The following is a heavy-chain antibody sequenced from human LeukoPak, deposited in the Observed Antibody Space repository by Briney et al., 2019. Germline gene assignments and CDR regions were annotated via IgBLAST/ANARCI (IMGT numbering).Heavy chain of an antibody. CDR3: AKVGYCSGGNCYRTFDF. Sequence: PGRSLRLSCAASGFTFSSYAMSWVRQAPGKGLEWVSAISGSGGTTYYADSVKGRFTISRDNSKNTLYLQTNSLRAEDTAVYYCAKVGYCSGGNCYRTFDFWGQGTLVTVSS. J-gene: IGHJ4*02. CDR2: ISGSGGTT. D-gene: IGHD2-15*01. CDR1: GFTFSSYA. V-gene: IGHV3-23*01.